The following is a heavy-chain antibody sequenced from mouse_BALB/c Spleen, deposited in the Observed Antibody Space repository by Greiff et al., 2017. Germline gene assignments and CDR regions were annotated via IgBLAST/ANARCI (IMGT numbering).Heavy chain of an antibody. Sequence: EVQLVESGGGLVKPGGSLKLSCAASGFTFSDYYMYWVRQTPEKRLEWVATISDGGSYTYYPDSVKGRFTISRDNAKNNLYLQMSSLKSEDTAMYYCARASLLSTPMDYWGQGTSVTVSS. D-gene: IGHD2-10*01. CDR3: ARASLLSTPMDY. CDR2: ISDGGSYT. V-gene: IGHV5-4*02. CDR1: GFTFSDYY. J-gene: IGHJ4*01.